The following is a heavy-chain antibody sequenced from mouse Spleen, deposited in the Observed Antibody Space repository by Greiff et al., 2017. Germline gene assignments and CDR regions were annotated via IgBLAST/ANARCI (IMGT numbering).Heavy chain of an antibody. J-gene: IGHJ2*01. Sequence: QVQLQQPGAELVKPGASVKLSCKASGYTFTSYWMHWVKQRPGQGLEWIGMIHPNSGSTNYNEKFKSKATLTVDKSSSTAYMQLSSLTSEDSAVYYCARYDGYYWYYFDYWGQGTTLTVSS. CDR1: GYTFTSYW. V-gene: IGHV1-64*01. D-gene: IGHD2-3*01. CDR3: ARYDGYYWYYFDY. CDR2: IHPNSGST.